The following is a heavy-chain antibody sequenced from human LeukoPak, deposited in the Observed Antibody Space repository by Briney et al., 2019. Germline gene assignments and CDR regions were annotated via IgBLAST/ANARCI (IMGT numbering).Heavy chain of an antibody. J-gene: IGHJ3*02. D-gene: IGHD5-18*01. CDR1: GFTFSSYW. CDR3: ARYGYVGASDN. CDR2: IKSDGSIT. V-gene: IGHV3-74*01. Sequence: GGSLRLSCAASGFTFSSYWMDWVRQAAGKGLVWVSDIKSDGSITRYADSVKGRFTISRDNAKNTLYLQMNSLTAEDTAVYYCARYGYVGASDNWGQGTMVTVSS.